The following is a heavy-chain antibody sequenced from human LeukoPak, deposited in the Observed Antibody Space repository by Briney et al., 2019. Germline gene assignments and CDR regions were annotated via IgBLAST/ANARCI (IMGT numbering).Heavy chain of an antibody. D-gene: IGHD3-3*01. V-gene: IGHV3-21*01. Sequence: GGSLRLSCAASGFTFSSYSMNWVRQAPGKGPEWVSSISSSSSYIYYADSVKGRFTISRDNAKNSLYLQMNSLRAEDTAVYYCAILEWPRYYYYMDVWGKGTAVTVSS. CDR1: GFTFSSYS. CDR3: AILEWPRYYYYMDV. CDR2: ISSSSSYI. J-gene: IGHJ6*03.